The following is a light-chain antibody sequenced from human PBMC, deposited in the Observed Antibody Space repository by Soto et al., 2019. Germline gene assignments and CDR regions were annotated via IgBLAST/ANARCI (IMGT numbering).Light chain of an antibody. CDR2: SDS. CDR3: QSYDSTLDARYV. Sequence: QAVVTQPPSVSGAPGQRVTISCTGSGSNIGAGYDVHWYQHRPGTAPKLLVFSDSHRPSGVPDRFSGSKSGTSASLAITGLQAEDEGDYYCQSYDSTLDARYVFGTGTKLTVL. CDR1: GSNIGAGYD. J-gene: IGLJ1*01. V-gene: IGLV1-40*01.